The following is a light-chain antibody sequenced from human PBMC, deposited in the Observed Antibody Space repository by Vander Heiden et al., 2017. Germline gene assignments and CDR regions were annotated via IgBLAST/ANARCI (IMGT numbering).Light chain of an antibody. CDR1: SGSIASNY. CDR3: QSYDSSAWV. V-gene: IGLV6-57*01. J-gene: IGLJ3*02. CDR2: EDN. Sequence: FILTQPHSVSESPGKTVTISCTRSSGSIASNYVQWYQQRPVSSPTTVIYEDNQRPSGVPDRFSGSIDSSSNSASLTISGLKTEDEADYYCQSYDSSAWVFGGGTKLTVL.